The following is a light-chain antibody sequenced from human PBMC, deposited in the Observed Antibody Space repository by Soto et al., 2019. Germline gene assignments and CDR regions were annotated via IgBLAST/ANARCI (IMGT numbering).Light chain of an antibody. J-gene: IGLJ2*01. CDR3: QVWDSTGDQVV. CDR2: FDT. Sequence: SSELTQPPSVSVAPGMTARMPCGGNSIGSRSVHWYQQKPGQAPIMVISFDTDRPSGIPERFSGSNSGNTATLIISTVEAGDGADYYCQVWDSTGDQVVFGGGTKLTVL. CDR1: SIGSRS. V-gene: IGLV3-21*04.